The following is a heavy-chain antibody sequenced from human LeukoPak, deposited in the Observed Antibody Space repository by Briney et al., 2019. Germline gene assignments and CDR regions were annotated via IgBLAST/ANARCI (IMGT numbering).Heavy chain of an antibody. J-gene: IGHJ2*01. CDR3: ARGYPGVRGGYFDL. Sequence: SETLSLTCAVYGGSFSGYYWSWIRQPPGKGLEWIGEINHSGSTNYNPSLKSRVTISVDTSKNQFSLKLSSVTAADTAVYYCARGYPGVRGGYFDLWGRGTLVTVSS. V-gene: IGHV4-34*01. CDR2: INHSGST. CDR1: GGSFSGYY. D-gene: IGHD3-10*01.